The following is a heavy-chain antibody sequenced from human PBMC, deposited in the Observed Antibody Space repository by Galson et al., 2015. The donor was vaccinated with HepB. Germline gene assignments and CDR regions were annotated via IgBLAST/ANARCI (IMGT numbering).Heavy chain of an antibody. CDR1: GFSFSSYG. CDR2: ISYDGSDE. D-gene: IGHD2-2*01. CDR3: AKDPARYCSSTSCYAGWFDP. J-gene: IGHJ5*02. Sequence: SLRLSCAASGFSFSSYGMHWVRQAPGKGLEWVAVISYDGSDEYYADSVKGRFTISRDNSKNTLYLQMNSLGAEDAAVYYCAKDPARYCSSTSCYAGWFDPWGQGTLVTVSS. V-gene: IGHV3-30*18.